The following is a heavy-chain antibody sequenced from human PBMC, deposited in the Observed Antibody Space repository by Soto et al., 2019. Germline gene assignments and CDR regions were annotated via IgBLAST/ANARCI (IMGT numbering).Heavy chain of an antibody. V-gene: IGHV6-1*01. J-gene: IGHJ6*02. CDR3: ARALPTYSYGYYYGMDV. Sequence: QSQTLSLTCAISGDSVSSNSAAWNWIRQSPSRGLEWLGRTYYRSKWYNDYAVSVKSRITINPDTSKNQFSLQLNSVTPEDTAVYYCARALPTYSYGYYYGMDVWGQGTTITVSS. D-gene: IGHD5-18*01. CDR2: TYYRSKWYN. CDR1: GDSVSSNSAA.